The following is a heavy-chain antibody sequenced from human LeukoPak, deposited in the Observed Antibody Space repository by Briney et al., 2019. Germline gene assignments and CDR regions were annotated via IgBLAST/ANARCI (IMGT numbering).Heavy chain of an antibody. Sequence: PSETLSLTCTVSGYSISSGYYWGWIRQPPGKGLEWIGSIYHSGSTYYNPSLKSRVTISVDTSKNQFSLKLSSVTAADTAVYYCAREGSIAAALGFDPWGQGTLVTVSS. V-gene: IGHV4-38-2*02. CDR3: AREGSIAAALGFDP. J-gene: IGHJ5*02. D-gene: IGHD6-13*01. CDR2: IYHSGST. CDR1: GYSISSGYY.